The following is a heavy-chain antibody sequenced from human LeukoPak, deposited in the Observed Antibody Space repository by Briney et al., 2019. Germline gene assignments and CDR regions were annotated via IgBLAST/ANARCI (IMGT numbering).Heavy chain of an antibody. CDR2: ISWNSGTL. CDR1: EFTFDDYA. Sequence: SLRLSCVASEFTFDDYAMHWLRQAPGKGLEWVSGISWNSGTLGYADSVKGRFTISRDNAKNTLYMQMSSLRAEDTALYYCAKGAPFCGGDCYSPDAFDIWGQGTLVTVSS. CDR3: AKGAPFCGGDCYSPDAFDI. V-gene: IGHV3-9*01. J-gene: IGHJ3*02. D-gene: IGHD2-21*02.